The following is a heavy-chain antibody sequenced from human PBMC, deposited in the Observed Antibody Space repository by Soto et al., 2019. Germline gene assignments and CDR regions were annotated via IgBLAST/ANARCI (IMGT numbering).Heavy chain of an antibody. CDR3: AKATATGGGAFDI. Sequence: GGSLRLSCAASVFICISYDMSWVRQAPGKGLEWVSTILVDGRTFYVDSVKGRFTISRDNSKNTVYLQMNSLTAGDTALYYCAKATATGGGAFDICGQGTMVTVSS. V-gene: IGHV3-23*01. J-gene: IGHJ3*02. CDR2: ILVDGRT. CDR1: VFICISYD. D-gene: IGHD2-8*02.